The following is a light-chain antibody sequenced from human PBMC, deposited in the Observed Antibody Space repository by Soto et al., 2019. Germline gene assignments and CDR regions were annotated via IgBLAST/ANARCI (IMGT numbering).Light chain of an antibody. J-gene: IGLJ2*01. CDR1: SSNIGNND. CDR2: ENN. CDR3: GTWDSSLSVIL. Sequence: QSVLTQPPSVSAAPGQKVTISCSGSSSNIGNNDVSWYQQLPGTAPKLLIYENNKRPSGIPDRFSGSKAGTSATLGITGLQTGDEADYYCGTWDSSLSVILLGGGTKLTVL. V-gene: IGLV1-51*02.